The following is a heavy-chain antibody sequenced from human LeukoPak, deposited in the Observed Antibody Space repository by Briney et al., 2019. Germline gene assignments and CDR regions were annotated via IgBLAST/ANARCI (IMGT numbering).Heavy chain of an antibody. D-gene: IGHD2-2*01. Sequence: ASVKVSCKASGYNFVNFGISWVRQAPGQGLEWMGWISTSRVNTNYAQKFQGRLTMTTDTSTSTAYMELRSLRSDDTVVYYCTRDFDNPENSCPSTSCIDVWGQGTTVTVSS. CDR3: TRDFDNPENSCPSTSCIDV. CDR1: GYNFVNFG. J-gene: IGHJ6*02. V-gene: IGHV1-18*01. CDR2: ISTSRVNT.